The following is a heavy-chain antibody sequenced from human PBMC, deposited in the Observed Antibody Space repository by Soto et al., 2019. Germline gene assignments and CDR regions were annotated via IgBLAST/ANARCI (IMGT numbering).Heavy chain of an antibody. CDR3: ARYGGTSIWYFDI. D-gene: IGHD2-15*01. CDR1: GASFAGYY. J-gene: IGHJ2*01. Sequence: QVQLQQWGAGLLKPSETLSLTCTVYGASFAGYYWTWLRQSPGKGLEWIVEVSHSGIAKYNPSLGSRVTISLDTSNNQFSLDLTSVTAADTAVYYCARYGGTSIWYFDIWGRGTLVSVSS. CDR2: VSHSGIA. V-gene: IGHV4-34*01.